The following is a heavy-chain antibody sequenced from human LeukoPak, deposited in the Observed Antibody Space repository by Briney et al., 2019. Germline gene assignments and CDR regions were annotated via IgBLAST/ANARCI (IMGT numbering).Heavy chain of an antibody. CDR3: AKVFRKDGDFHLFDY. CDR1: GFNVSNNY. CDR2: ISGSGGRT. V-gene: IGHV3-23*01. J-gene: IGHJ4*02. D-gene: IGHD2-21*01. Sequence: GGSLRLSCAASGFNVSNNYMTWVRQAPGKGLEWVSAISGSGGRTYYTDSVKGRFTISRDNSKNTLYLQMNSLRAEDTAVYYCAKVFRKDGDFHLFDYWGQGTLVTVSS.